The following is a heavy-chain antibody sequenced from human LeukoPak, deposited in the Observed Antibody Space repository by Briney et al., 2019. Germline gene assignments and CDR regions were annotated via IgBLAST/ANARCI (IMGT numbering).Heavy chain of an antibody. J-gene: IGHJ6*02. V-gene: IGHV3-11*01. CDR1: GFTFSDYY. Sequence: PGGSLRLSCAASGFTFSDYYMSWIRQAPGKGLEWVSYISSSGSTIYYADSVKGRFTISRDNAKNSLYLQMNSLRAEDTAVYYCALSGYDESGADPTPYYYYGMDVWGQGTTVTVSS. CDR2: ISSSGSTI. D-gene: IGHD5-12*01. CDR3: ALSGYDESGADPTPYYYYGMDV.